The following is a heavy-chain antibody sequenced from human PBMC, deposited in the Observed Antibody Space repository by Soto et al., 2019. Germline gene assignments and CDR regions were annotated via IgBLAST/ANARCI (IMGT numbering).Heavy chain of an antibody. CDR1: GGSISSGGYY. D-gene: IGHD4-17*01. V-gene: IGHV4-31*03. Sequence: PSETLSLTCTVSGGSISSGGYYWSWIRQHPGKGLEWIGYIYYSGSTYYNPSLKSRVTISVDTSKNQFSLKLSSVTAADTAVYYCARGDYSTYYFDYWGQGTLVTVSS. CDR2: IYYSGST. J-gene: IGHJ4*02. CDR3: ARGDYSTYYFDY.